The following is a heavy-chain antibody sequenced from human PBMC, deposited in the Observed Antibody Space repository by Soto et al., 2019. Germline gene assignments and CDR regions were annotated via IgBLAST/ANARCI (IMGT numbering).Heavy chain of an antibody. CDR2: IKGDGSAK. CDR3: AKDMYSSSWYFYYYAMDV. CDR1: GFTFSSQW. D-gene: IGHD6-13*01. Sequence: PGGSLRLSCAASGFTFSSQWMSWVRQTPGKGLEWVGNIKGDGSAKFYVDSVRGRFTISRDNAKNSLYLQMNSLRVEDTAVYYCAKDMYSSSWYFYYYAMDVWGQGTTVTVSS. V-gene: IGHV3-7*01. J-gene: IGHJ6*02.